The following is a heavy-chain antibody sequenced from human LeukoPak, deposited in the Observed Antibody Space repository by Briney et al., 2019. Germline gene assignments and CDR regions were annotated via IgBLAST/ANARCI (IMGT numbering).Heavy chain of an antibody. J-gene: IGHJ6*02. CDR3: ARVRYDFWSGYNYYYYGMDV. Sequence: GGSLRLSCAASGFTFSSYGMHWARQAPGKGLEWVAVIWYDGSNKYYADSVKGRFTISRDNSKNTLYLQMNSLRAEDTAVYYCARVRYDFWSGYNYYYYGMDVWGQGTTVTVSS. D-gene: IGHD3-3*01. V-gene: IGHV3-33*01. CDR1: GFTFSSYG. CDR2: IWYDGSNK.